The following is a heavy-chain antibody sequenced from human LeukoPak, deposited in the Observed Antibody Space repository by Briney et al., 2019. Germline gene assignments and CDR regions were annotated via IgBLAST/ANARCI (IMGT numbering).Heavy chain of an antibody. CDR2: ISRSDSPI. D-gene: IGHD5-12*01. J-gene: IGHJ4*01. CDR3: ARDHRYAFDN. Sequence: GGSLRLSCAASGFTFSDYEMNWVRQAPGKGLEWVSYISRSDSPIYYADSVKGRFTISRDNAKNSLFLQMNSLRVEDTAVYYCARDHRYAFDNWGHGTLVTVSS. V-gene: IGHV3-48*03. CDR1: GFTFSDYE.